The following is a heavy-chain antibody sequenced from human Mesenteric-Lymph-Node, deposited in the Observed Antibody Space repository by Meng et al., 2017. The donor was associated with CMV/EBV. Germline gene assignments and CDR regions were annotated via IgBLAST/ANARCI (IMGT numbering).Heavy chain of an antibody. Sequence: GGSLRLSCAASGFTFSSYWRHWVRQAPGKGLVWVSRINSDGSSTSYADSVKGRFTISRDNAKNTLYLQMNSLRAEDTAVYYCARDRGIQLWFSPATSYGMDVWGQGTTVTVSS. V-gene: IGHV3-74*01. J-gene: IGHJ6*02. CDR2: INSDGSST. CDR3: ARDRGIQLWFSPATSYGMDV. D-gene: IGHD5-18*01. CDR1: GFTFSSYW.